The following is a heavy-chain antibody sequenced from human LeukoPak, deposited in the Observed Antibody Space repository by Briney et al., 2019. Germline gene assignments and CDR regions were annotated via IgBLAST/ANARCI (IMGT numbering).Heavy chain of an antibody. CDR1: GGTFISYA. J-gene: IGHJ5*02. CDR3: AREVAPVRFDP. V-gene: IGHV1-69*05. Sequence: ASVKVSCKASGGTFISYAISWVRQAPGQGLEWMGGIIPIFGTANYAQKFQGRVTITTDESTSTAYMELSSLRSEDTAVYYCAREVAPVRFDPWGQGTLVTVSS. D-gene: IGHD6-6*01. CDR2: IIPIFGTA.